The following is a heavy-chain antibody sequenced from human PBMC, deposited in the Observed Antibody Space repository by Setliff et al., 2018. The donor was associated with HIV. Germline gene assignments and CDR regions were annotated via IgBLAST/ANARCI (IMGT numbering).Heavy chain of an antibody. J-gene: IGHJ6*03. D-gene: IGHD3-10*01. CDR3: ARKRRDYYGSGSYFGFYFYYHMDV. V-gene: IGHV1-2*02. Sequence: ASVKVSCKASEYTFTGYYMHWVRQAPGQGLEWMGWINPNSGGANSARMFQGKINMTRDSSINTAYLELSNLTYDDSAIYYCARKRRDYYGSGSYFGFYFYYHMDVWGQGTTVTVS. CDR2: INPNSGGA. CDR1: EYTFTGYY.